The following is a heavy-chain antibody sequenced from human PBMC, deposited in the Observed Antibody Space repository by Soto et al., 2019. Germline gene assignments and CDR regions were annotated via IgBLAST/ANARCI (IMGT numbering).Heavy chain of an antibody. Sequence: PGGSLRLSCAASGFTFSSYGMHWVRQAPGKGLEWVAVILYDGSIEYYADSVKGRFTISRDNSKNTLFLQMNSLRADDTAVYYCAKDEASGQGSFDSWGQGTLVTVSS. CDR2: ILYDGSIE. J-gene: IGHJ4*02. V-gene: IGHV3-30*18. CDR1: GFTFSSYG. CDR3: AKDEASGQGSFDS.